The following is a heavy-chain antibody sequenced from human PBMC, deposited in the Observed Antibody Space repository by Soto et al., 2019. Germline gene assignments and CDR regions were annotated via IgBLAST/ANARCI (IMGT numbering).Heavy chain of an antibody. Sequence: GGSLRLSCAASGFTFSTYSLNWVRQAPGKGLEWVSSINSRSSYIFYADSVKGRFTISRDNARNTLSLQMNSLIADDTAVYYCARLSGDHSAFFSYGMDAWGQGTTVTVSS. CDR2: INSRSSYI. V-gene: IGHV3-21*01. CDR1: GFTFSTYS. CDR3: ARLSGDHSAFFSYGMDA. D-gene: IGHD2-21*01. J-gene: IGHJ6*02.